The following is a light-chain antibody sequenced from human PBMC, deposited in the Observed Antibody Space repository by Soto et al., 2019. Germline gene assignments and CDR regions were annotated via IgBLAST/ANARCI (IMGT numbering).Light chain of an antibody. Sequence: DIHMTQSPSTLSASVGDRVTITCRASQSISIWLAWYQQKPGKAPNLLIYKTSSLETAVPSRFSCSGSGTEFTLTISSLQPDDFATYYCQHWNDYSWTFGQGTKVEVK. J-gene: IGKJ1*01. CDR3: QHWNDYSWT. CDR1: QSISIW. CDR2: KTS. V-gene: IGKV1-5*03.